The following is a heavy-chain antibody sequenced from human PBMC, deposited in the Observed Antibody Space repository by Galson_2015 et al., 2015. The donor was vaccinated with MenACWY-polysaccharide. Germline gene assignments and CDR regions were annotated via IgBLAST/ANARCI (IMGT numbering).Heavy chain of an antibody. CDR2: IYYSGST. CDR3: ARASTYDSSRRGSDY. V-gene: IGHV4-31*03. D-gene: IGHD3-22*01. Sequence: TLSLTCTVSGGSISSGGYYWSWILQHPGKGLEWIGYIYYSGSTYYNPSLKSRVTISVDTSKNQFSLKLTSVTAADTAVYYCARASTYDSSRRGSDYWGQGTLVTVSS. J-gene: IGHJ4*02. CDR1: GGSISSGGYY.